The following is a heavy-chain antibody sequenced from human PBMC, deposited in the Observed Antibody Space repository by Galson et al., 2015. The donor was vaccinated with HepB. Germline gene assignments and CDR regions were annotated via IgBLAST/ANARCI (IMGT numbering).Heavy chain of an antibody. CDR2: ISYDGSNK. J-gene: IGHJ4*02. D-gene: IGHD2-2*02. CDR3: ARDFGSFYCSSTSCYIRGLSLDY. V-gene: IGHV3-30*04. CDR1: GFTFSSYA. Sequence: SLRLSCAASGFTFSSYAMHWVRQAPGKGLEWVAVISYDGSNKYYADSVKGRFTISRDNSKNTLYLQMNSLRAEDTAVYYCARDFGSFYCSSTSCYIRGLSLDYWGQGTLVTVSS.